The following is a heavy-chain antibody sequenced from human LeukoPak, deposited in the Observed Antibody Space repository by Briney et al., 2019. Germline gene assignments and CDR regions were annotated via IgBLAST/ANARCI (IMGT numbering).Heavy chain of an antibody. D-gene: IGHD3-3*01. CDR3: ARDLEGVTIFGVVPFFDY. V-gene: IGHV1-69*04. CDR2: IIPIFGIA. CDR1: GGTFSSYA. Sequence: GASVTVSCKASGGTFSSYAISWVRQAPGQGLEWMGRIIPIFGIANYAQKFQDRVTITADKSTSTAYMELSSLRSEDTAVYYCARDLEGVTIFGVVPFFDYWGQGTLVTVSS. J-gene: IGHJ4*02.